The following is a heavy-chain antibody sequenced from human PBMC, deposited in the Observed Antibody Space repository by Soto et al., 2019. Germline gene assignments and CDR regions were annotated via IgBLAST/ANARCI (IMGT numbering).Heavy chain of an antibody. Sequence: SVKVSCKASGGTFSSYAISWVRQAPGQGLEWMGGIIPIFGTANYAQKFQGRVTITADESTSTAYMELSSLRSEDTAVYYCARDAIRGYSSSSVAGMDVWGQGTTVTSP. CDR1: GGTFSSYA. CDR2: IIPIFGTA. D-gene: IGHD6-6*01. J-gene: IGHJ6*02. V-gene: IGHV1-69*13. CDR3: ARDAIRGYSSSSVAGMDV.